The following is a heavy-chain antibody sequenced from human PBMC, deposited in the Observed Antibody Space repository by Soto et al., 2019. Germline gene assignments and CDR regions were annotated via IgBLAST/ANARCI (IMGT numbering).Heavy chain of an antibody. J-gene: IGHJ3*02. CDR1: GGTFSSYT. CDR2: IIPILGIA. V-gene: IGHV1-69*02. Sequence: ASVKVSCKAFGGTFSSYTISWVRQAPGQGLEWMGRIIPILGIANYAQKFQGRVTITADKSTSTAYMELSSLRSEDTAVYYCARDYYDSSGYPYDVFDIWGQGTMVTVPS. D-gene: IGHD3-22*01. CDR3: ARDYYDSSGYPYDVFDI.